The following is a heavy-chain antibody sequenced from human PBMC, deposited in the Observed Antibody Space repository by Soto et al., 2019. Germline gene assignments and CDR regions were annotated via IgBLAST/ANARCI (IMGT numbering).Heavy chain of an antibody. CDR1: GGSISNHY. CDR3: TRANWYSEY. Sequence: QVQLQESGPGLVKPSETLSLTCSVSGGSISNHYWSWIRQPPGKGLEWIGYIYYNGNTNYNPSLTSRVTMSVDTSRNQISLKLTTVTAADTAVYYCTRANWYSEYWGQGHLVTVSS. J-gene: IGHJ4*02. CDR2: IYYNGNT. V-gene: IGHV4-59*11. D-gene: IGHD7-27*01.